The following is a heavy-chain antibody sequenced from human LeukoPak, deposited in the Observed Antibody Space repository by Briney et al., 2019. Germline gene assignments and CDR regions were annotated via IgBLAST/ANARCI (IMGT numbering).Heavy chain of an antibody. J-gene: IGHJ6*02. CDR2: IYTGGSK. CDR1: GITVNSYY. CDR3: ARETPMVGDNYYGMDV. V-gene: IGHV3-66*01. D-gene: IGHD3-10*02. Sequence: GGSLRLSCAVSGITVNSYYIHWVRQSPGKGLEWVSVIYTGGSKYYADPVKGRFIISRDSSSSTVNLQLNSLRTEDTAVYYCARETPMVGDNYYGMDVWGPGTTVIVS.